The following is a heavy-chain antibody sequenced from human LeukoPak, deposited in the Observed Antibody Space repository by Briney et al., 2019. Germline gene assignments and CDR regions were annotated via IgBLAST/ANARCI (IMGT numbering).Heavy chain of an antibody. CDR2: INHSGST. CDR1: GGSFSGYY. V-gene: IGHV4-34*01. J-gene: IGHJ4*02. Sequence: SETLSLTCAVYGGSFSGYYWSWIRQPPGKGLEWIGEINHSGSTNYNPSLKSRVTISVDTSKNQFSLKLSSVTAADTAVYYCAVYSSSSGCYFDYWGQGTLVTVSS. CDR3: AVYSSSSGCYFDY. D-gene: IGHD6-6*01.